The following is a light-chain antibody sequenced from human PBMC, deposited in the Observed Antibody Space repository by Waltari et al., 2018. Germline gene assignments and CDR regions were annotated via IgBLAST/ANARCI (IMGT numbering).Light chain of an antibody. CDR1: PSVGSN. Sequence: EIVMTQSPDTLSVSPGERATLSCRASPSVGSNLAWYQQKPGQAPRLLIYGASTRATDIPARFSGSGSGTEFTLTITSMQSEDFAVYYCQQYNNWPPSWTFGQGTKVEIK. J-gene: IGKJ1*01. CDR3: QQYNNWPPSWT. V-gene: IGKV3-15*01. CDR2: GAS.